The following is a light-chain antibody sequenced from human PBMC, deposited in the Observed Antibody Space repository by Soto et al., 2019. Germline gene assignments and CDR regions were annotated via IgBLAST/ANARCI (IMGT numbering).Light chain of an antibody. J-gene: IGLJ2*01. CDR2: EVS. CDR1: SSDVGSYNL. V-gene: IGLV2-23*02. CDR3: CSFAHSNTFMV. Sequence: QSALTQPASVSGSPGQSITISCTGTSSDVGSYNLVSWYQQHPGKAPKLMTYEVSKRPSGISNRFSGSKSGSTASLTISGLHAEDEAYYYCCSFAHSNTFMVFGGGTKLTVL.